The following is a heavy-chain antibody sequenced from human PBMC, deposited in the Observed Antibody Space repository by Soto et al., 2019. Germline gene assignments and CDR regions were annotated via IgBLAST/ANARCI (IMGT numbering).Heavy chain of an antibody. CDR2: ISAYKGNT. CDR3: ASRSGQLPYYFDY. Sequence: ASVKFSCKASGGTFSSYAISWVRQAPGQGLEWMGWISAYKGNTNYAQKFQGRVTMTTDTSTSTAYMELRSLRSDDTAVYYCASRSGQLPYYFDYWGQGTLVTVS. V-gene: IGHV1-18*01. D-gene: IGHD6-6*01. J-gene: IGHJ4*02. CDR1: GGTFSSYA.